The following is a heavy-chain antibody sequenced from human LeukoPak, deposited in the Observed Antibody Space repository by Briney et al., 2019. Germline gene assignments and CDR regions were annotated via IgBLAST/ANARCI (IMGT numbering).Heavy chain of an antibody. V-gene: IGHV4-39*07. CDR2: GDYSGGT. J-gene: IGHJ4*02. D-gene: IGHD6-13*01. CDR1: GDSFSSVTDY. Sequence: SETLSLTCTVSGDSFSSVTDYWAWIRQPPGKGLEWIASGDYSGGTNYNPSLKSRVTMSLDTSKNQLSLKLNSVTAADTAFYYCARSQQLVRSFDCWGQGTLVTVSS. CDR3: ARSQQLVRSFDC.